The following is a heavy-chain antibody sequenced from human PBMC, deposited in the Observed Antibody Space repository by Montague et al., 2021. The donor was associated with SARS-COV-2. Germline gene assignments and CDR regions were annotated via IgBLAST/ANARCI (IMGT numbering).Heavy chain of an antibody. J-gene: IGHJ2*01. CDR2: IYHSGNT. D-gene: IGHD5-18*01. CDR3: AREYRIELWQTNWYFGL. V-gene: IGHV4-61*01. Sequence: SETLSLTCTVSGAPLTVGTYHWAWIRQPPGQGLEWVGYIYHSGNTKYNPSLKSRVSISADTSKNQFSLRLSSVTAADTAVYYCAREYRIELWQTNWYFGLWGRGTLVTGSS. CDR1: GAPLTVGTYH.